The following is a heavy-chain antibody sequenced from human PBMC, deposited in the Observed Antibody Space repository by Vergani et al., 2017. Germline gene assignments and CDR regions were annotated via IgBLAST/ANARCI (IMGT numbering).Heavy chain of an antibody. CDR1: GYTFTNYP. Sequence: QVQLLQSGSELKKPGASVRISCEASGYTFTNYPLIWVRQAPGQGLEFMGWINTNGGNPTYAPGFTGRFVFSLDTSVSTAYLQISGLKAEDSAVYYCARGRQWRLTEYLYGMDVWGQGTTVTVSS. V-gene: IGHV7-4-1*02. D-gene: IGHD6-19*01. J-gene: IGHJ6*02. CDR3: ARGRQWRLTEYLYGMDV. CDR2: INTNGGNP.